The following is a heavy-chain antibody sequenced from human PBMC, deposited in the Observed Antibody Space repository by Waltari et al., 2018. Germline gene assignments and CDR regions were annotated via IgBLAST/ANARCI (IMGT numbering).Heavy chain of an antibody. CDR2: MNPNSGNT. CDR1: GYTFTSYD. D-gene: IGHD2-2*01. Sequence: QVQLVQSGAEVKKPGASVKVSCKASGYTFTSYDINWVRQATGQGLEWMGWMNPNSGNTGYAQKFQGRVTMTRNTSISTAYMELSSLRSEDTAVYYCATQDHCSSTSCYAGYGMDVWGQGTTVTVSS. CDR3: ATQDHCSSTSCYAGYGMDV. V-gene: IGHV1-8*01. J-gene: IGHJ6*02.